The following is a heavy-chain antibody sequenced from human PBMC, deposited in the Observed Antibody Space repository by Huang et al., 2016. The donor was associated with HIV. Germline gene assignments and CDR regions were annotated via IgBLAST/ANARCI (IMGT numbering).Heavy chain of an antibody. CDR2: IIPLHDTT. Sequence: QVQLVQSGAEMKKSGSSVKVSCKASGGTVSSFSFTWVRQAPGHGLEWMGGIIPLHDTTDLAKKSRGRVTLTADESTNTAFMELSGRTSQDTAGYYCARGVGNSNRGFDIWGQGTLVTVS. CDR1: GGTVSSFS. D-gene: IGHD5-18*01. CDR3: ARGVGNSNRGFDI. J-gene: IGHJ4*02. V-gene: IGHV1-69*13.